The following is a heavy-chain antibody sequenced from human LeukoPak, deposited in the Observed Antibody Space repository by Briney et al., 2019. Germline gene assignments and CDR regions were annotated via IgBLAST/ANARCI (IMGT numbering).Heavy chain of an antibody. Sequence: PGGSLRLSCAASGFTFRSYWMSWVRQAPGKGLEWVANIKPDGSEKYYVDSVRGRFTISRDNAKNSLSLQMNSLRAEDTAVYYCAGYGHDGGLDYWGQGTLVTASS. J-gene: IGHJ4*02. CDR1: GFTFRSYW. CDR3: AGYGHDGGLDY. CDR2: IKPDGSEK. V-gene: IGHV3-7*04. D-gene: IGHD3-16*01.